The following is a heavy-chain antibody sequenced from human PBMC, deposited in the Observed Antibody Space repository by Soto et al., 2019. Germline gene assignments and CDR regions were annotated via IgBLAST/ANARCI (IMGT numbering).Heavy chain of an antibody. CDR2: IYHSGST. J-gene: IGHJ6*02. Sequence: PSETLSLTCAVSGGSISSSNWWSWVRQPPGKGLEWIGEIYHSGSTNYNPSLKSRVTISVDKSKNQFSLKLSSVTAADTAVYYCARDHPITMVRGVIADYYYYGMDVWGQGTTVTVSS. D-gene: IGHD3-10*01. V-gene: IGHV4-4*02. CDR3: ARDHPITMVRGVIADYYYYGMDV. CDR1: GGSISSSNW.